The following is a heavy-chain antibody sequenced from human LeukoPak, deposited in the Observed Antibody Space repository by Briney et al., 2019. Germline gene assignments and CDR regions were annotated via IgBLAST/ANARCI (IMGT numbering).Heavy chain of an antibody. CDR2: ISGSGGST. Sequence: GGSLRLSCAASGFTFSSYSMNWVRQAPGKGLEWVSAISGSGGSTYYADSVKGRFTISRDNSKNTLYLQMNSLRAEDTAVYYCAKVWSVPLELRAFDIWGQGTMVTVSS. J-gene: IGHJ3*02. CDR3: AKVWSVPLELRAFDI. D-gene: IGHD1-7*01. V-gene: IGHV3-23*01. CDR1: GFTFSSYS.